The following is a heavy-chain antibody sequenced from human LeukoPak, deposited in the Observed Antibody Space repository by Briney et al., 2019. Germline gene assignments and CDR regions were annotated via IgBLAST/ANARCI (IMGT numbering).Heavy chain of an antibody. CDR1: GGSFSGYY. CDR3: ARGGGWFGESPYYYYMDV. J-gene: IGHJ6*03. CDR2: INHSGST. V-gene: IGHV4-34*01. Sequence: SETLSLTCAVYGGSFSGYYWSWIRQPPGKGLEWIGEINHSGSTNYNPSLKSRVTISVDTSKNQFSLKLSSVTAADTAVYYCARGGGWFGESPYYYYMDVWGKGTTVTISS. D-gene: IGHD3-10*01.